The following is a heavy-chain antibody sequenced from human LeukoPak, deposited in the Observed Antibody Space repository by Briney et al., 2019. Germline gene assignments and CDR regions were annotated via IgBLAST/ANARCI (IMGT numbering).Heavy chain of an antibody. CDR2: INPSAGST. V-gene: IGHV1-46*01. J-gene: IGHJ3*02. CDR3: ARFRYSSSSGLQGWFQNDAFDI. D-gene: IGHD6-6*01. Sequence: ASVKVSCKASGYTFTSYYMHWVRQAPGQGLEWMGIINPSAGSTSYAQKFQGRVTITADKSTSTAYMELSSLRSEDTAVYYCARFRYSSSSGLQGWFQNDAFDIWGQGTMVTVSS. CDR1: GYTFTSYY.